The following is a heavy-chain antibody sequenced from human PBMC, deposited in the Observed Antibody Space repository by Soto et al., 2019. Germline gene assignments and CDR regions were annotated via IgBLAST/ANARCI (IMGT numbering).Heavy chain of an antibody. CDR3: AREDYCSSTSCYSFDY. CDR1: GFTFSSYA. CDR2: ISSNGGST. Sequence: EVQLVESGGGLVQPGGSLRLSCAASGFTFSSYAMHWVRQAPGKGLEYVSAISSNGGSTYYANSVKGRFTISRDNSKNTLYLQMGRMGAENMVVYYGAREDYCSSTSCYSFDYWGQGSQVTVSS. J-gene: IGHJ4*02. V-gene: IGHV3-64*01. D-gene: IGHD2-2*01.